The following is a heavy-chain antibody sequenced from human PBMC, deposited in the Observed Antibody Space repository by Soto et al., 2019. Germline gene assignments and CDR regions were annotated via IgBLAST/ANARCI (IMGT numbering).Heavy chain of an antibody. D-gene: IGHD2-2*01. V-gene: IGHV4-39*01. CDR3: ASLGYCSSTSCPNYYYYYGMDV. CDR2: IYYSGST. Sequence: SSETLSLTCTFSGGSISSSSYYWGWIRQPPGKGLEWIGSIYYSGSTYYNPSLKSRVTISVDTSKNQFSLKLSSVTAADTAVYYCASLGYCSSTSCPNYYYYYGMDVWGQGTTVT. J-gene: IGHJ6*02. CDR1: GGSISSSSYY.